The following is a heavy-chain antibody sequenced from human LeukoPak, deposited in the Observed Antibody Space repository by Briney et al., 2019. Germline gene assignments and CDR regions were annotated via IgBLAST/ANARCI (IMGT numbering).Heavy chain of an antibody. D-gene: IGHD2-2*01. CDR2: ISGSGDNT. V-gene: IGHV3-23*01. CDR3: ARGYCDSTSCRLYFDY. J-gene: IGHJ4*02. Sequence: GGSLRLSCAASGFAFKTYAMSWVRQAPGKGLEWVSAISGSGDNTYYADSVKGRFTISRDNSKNTLYLQMNSLRAEDTAVYYCARGYCDSTSCRLYFDYWGQGTLVTVSS. CDR1: GFAFKTYA.